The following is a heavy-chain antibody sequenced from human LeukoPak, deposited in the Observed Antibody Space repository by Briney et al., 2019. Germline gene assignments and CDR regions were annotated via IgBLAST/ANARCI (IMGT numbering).Heavy chain of an antibody. CDR2: IKQDGSEK. Sequence: GGSLRLSCAASGFTFSSYWMSWVRQAPGKGLEWVANIKQDGSEKYYVDSVKGRFTSSRDNSKNTLYLQMNSLRAEDTAVYYCAKSNGQWLANNWFDPWGQGTLVTVPS. CDR1: GFTFSSYW. D-gene: IGHD6-19*01. CDR3: AKSNGQWLANNWFDP. J-gene: IGHJ5*02. V-gene: IGHV3-7*01.